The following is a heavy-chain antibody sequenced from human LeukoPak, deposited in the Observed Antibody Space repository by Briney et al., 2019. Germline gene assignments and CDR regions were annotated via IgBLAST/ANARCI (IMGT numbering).Heavy chain of an antibody. V-gene: IGHV1-2*02. CDR2: INPNNGGA. CDR3: SRDDYGDLQYFEN. J-gene: IGHJ4*02. D-gene: IGHD4-17*01. CDR1: GYTFTDYF. Sequence: ASVKVSCKASGYTFTDYFLHWVRQAPGQGLEWMGWINPNNGGALHAQKFQGRVTMTQDSSISTAYMELNGLKSDGPAVYFCSRDDYGDLQYFENWGQGTLVTVSS.